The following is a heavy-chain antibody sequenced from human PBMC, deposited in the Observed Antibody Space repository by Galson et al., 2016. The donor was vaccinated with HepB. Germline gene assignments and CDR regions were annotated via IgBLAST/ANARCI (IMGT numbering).Heavy chain of an antibody. J-gene: IGHJ4*02. CDR2: IYASEGT. D-gene: IGHD6-13*01. V-gene: IGHV4-61*02. CDR1: GGSIRSDNYY. CDR3: ARESDYPRIAPAGTGFDY. Sequence: TLSLTCTVSGGSIRSDNYYWNWIRQPAGKGLEWIGRIYASEGTNYNPSLKSRVTISVDTSKNQFSLNLSSVTAADTAVYYCARESDYPRIAPAGTGFDYWGQGTLVTVSS.